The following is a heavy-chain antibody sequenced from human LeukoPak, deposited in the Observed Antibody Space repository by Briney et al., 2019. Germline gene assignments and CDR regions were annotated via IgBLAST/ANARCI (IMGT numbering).Heavy chain of an antibody. CDR2: IDPNSGGT. Sequence: ASVKVSCKSSVYTFTVYYMHWVRQPPGQGFGWVGWIDPNSGGTNYAHKFQGRLTMTRETSIKTAYMELSRLTSADTSVAYYSRDPGYSGYGLPFDFWGQGTQVTVSS. CDR3: SRDPGYSGYGLPFDF. V-gene: IGHV1-2*02. CDR1: VYTFTVYY. J-gene: IGHJ4*02. D-gene: IGHD5-12*01.